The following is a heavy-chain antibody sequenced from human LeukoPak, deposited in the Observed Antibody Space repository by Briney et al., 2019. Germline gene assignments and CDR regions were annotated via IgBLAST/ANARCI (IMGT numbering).Heavy chain of an antibody. V-gene: IGHV3-7*01. CDR3: ARALTSGSYYDILTGYRARYYYYMDV. D-gene: IGHD3-9*01. CDR1: GFTFSSYW. CDR2: IKQDGSEK. Sequence: GGSLRLSCAASGFTFSSYWMSWVRQAPGKGLEWVANIKQDGSEKYYVDSVKGRFTISRDNAKNSLYLQMNSLRAEDTAVYYCARALTSGSYYDILTGYRARYYYYMDVWGKGTTVTVSS. J-gene: IGHJ6*03.